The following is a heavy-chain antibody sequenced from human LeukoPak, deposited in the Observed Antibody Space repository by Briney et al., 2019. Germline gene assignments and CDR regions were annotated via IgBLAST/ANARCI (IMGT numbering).Heavy chain of an antibody. V-gene: IGHV4-59*08. D-gene: IGHD6-13*01. CDR3: ARHGINGYSSSWYVWFDP. CDR2: IYYSEST. J-gene: IGHJ5*02. CDR1: GGSISSYY. Sequence: PSETLSLTCTVSGGSISSYYWSWIRQPPGKGLEWIGYIYYSESTNYNPSLKSRVTISVDTSKNQFSLKLSSVTAADTAVYYCARHGINGYSSSWYVWFDPWGQGTLVTVSS.